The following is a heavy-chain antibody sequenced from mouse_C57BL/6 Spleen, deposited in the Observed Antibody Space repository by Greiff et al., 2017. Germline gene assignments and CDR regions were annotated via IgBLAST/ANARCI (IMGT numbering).Heavy chain of an antibody. Sequence: QVQLQQSGAELMKPGASVKLSCKATGYTFTGYWIEWVKQRPGHGLEWIGEILPGSGSTNYNEKFKGKATFPAETSSNTAYMQLSILTPEDSTIYYCARRGDYYGSGDCGDWGQGSTLTVSS. V-gene: IGHV1-9*01. D-gene: IGHD1-1*01. CDR2: ILPGSGST. J-gene: IGHJ2*01. CDR1: GYTFTGYW. CDR3: ARRGDYYGSGDCGD.